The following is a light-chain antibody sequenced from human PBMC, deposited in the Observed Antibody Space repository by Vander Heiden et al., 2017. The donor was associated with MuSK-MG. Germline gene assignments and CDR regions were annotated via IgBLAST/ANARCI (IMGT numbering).Light chain of an antibody. CDR3: SSYTSSSTLV. J-gene: IGLJ2*01. Sequence: QSPLTPPASVSGSPGRSITISCTGTSSDVGGYNYVSWYQQHPGKAPKLMIYDVSNRPSGVSNRFSGSKSGNTASLTISGLQAEDEADYYCSSYTSSSTLVFGGGTKLTVL. CDR1: SSDVGGYNY. V-gene: IGLV2-14*01. CDR2: DVS.